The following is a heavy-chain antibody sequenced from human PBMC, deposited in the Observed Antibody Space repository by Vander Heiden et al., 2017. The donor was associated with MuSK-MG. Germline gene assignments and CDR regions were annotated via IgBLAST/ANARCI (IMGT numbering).Heavy chain of an antibody. D-gene: IGHD6-19*01. Sequence: QVQLVQSGAEVKKPGASVKVSCKASGYTFTSYAMHWVRQAPGQRLEWMGWINAGNGNTKYSQKFQGRVTITRDTSASTAYMELSSLRSEDTAVYYCARDSAVAGMWAYYYYGMDVWGQGTTVTVSS. CDR1: GYTFTSYA. CDR2: INAGNGNT. J-gene: IGHJ6*02. CDR3: ARDSAVAGMWAYYYYGMDV. V-gene: IGHV1-3*01.